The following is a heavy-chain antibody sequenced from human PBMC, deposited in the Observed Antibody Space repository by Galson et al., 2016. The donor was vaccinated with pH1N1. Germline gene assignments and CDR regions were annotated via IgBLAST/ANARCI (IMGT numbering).Heavy chain of an antibody. J-gene: IGHJ4*02. D-gene: IGHD3-10*02. V-gene: IGHV3-74*01. CDR2: IDEDGETT. CDR3: AVTMFYFDY. CDR1: GFSFSSYW. Sequence: SLRLSCATSGFSFSSYWFHWVRQDPAKGLVWVARIDEDGETTNYADSVRGRFTIYRDNAKNTQYLEMNSLRAEDTAVYYCAVTMFYFDYWGQGTLVTVSS.